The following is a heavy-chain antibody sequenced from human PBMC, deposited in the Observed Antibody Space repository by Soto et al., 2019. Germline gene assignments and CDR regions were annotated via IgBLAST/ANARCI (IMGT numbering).Heavy chain of an antibody. J-gene: IGHJ4*02. V-gene: IGHV4-59*12. CDR2: IYGSGST. CDR1: GGSITGYY. D-gene: IGHD6-19*01. Sequence: SETLSLTCSVSGGSITGYYWNWIRQPPGKGLEWVGHIYGSGSTNYNPSLQSRVTISVDTSKIQFSLNLTSVTAADTAVYYCARASLAEGPEAYCGQGILVTVSS. CDR3: ARASLAEGPEAY.